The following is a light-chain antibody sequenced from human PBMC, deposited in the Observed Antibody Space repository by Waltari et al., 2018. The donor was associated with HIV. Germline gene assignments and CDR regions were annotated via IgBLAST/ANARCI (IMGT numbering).Light chain of an antibody. Sequence: SYVLTQAPSVSVAPGQTARGTCGGNNIGDKNVHWYQQKPGQAPVSVVYDGSDRPSGIPERFSGSNSGNTATLTINRVEAGDEADYYCQVWDSSSDHAIFGGGTKLTVL. J-gene: IGLJ2*01. CDR3: QVWDSSSDHAI. V-gene: IGLV3-21*02. CDR2: DGS. CDR1: NIGDKN.